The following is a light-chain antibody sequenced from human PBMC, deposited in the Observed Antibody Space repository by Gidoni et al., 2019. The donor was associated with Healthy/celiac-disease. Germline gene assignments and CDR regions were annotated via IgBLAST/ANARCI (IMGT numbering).Light chain of an antibody. J-gene: IGKJ1*01. CDR3: QQYSDWPR. Sequence: IVMTQSPATLSVSPGQRATLSCRSSQSVSSNLACYQHKPGQSPRLLISGASTRATGIPARCSGSGSGTEFPLTISRLQSEDFAVYYCQQYSDWPRFGQGTKVEIK. CDR2: GAS. V-gene: IGKV3-15*01. CDR1: QSVSSN.